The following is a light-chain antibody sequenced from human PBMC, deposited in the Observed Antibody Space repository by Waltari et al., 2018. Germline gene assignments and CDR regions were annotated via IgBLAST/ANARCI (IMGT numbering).Light chain of an antibody. V-gene: IGKV3-11*01. J-gene: IGKJ1*01. CDR3: QQRSNLWT. CDR2: DES. Sequence: RATLTRRASQSISSHLAWYQQKPGQPPRLLIYDESKRATGIPARFSCSGSGTDFTLTISSLEPEDFAVYYCQQRSNLWTFGQGTKVEIK. CDR1: QSISSH.